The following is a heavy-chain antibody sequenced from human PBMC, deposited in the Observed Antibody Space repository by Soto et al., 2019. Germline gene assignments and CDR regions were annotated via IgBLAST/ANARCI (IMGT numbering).Heavy chain of an antibody. CDR2: IIPIFGTA. V-gene: IGHV1-69*13. J-gene: IGHJ6*02. Sequence: SVKVSCKASGGTFSSYAISWVRQAPGQGLEWMGGIIPIFGTANYAQKFQGRVTITADESTSTAYMELSSLRSEDTAVYYCASPVTLGSSRGGTYYYYGMDVWGQGTTVTVSS. D-gene: IGHD3-16*01. CDR1: GGTFSSYA. CDR3: ASPVTLGSSRGGTYYYYGMDV.